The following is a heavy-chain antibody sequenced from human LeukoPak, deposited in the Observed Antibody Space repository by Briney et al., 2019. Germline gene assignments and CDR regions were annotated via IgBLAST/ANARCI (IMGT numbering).Heavy chain of an antibody. CDR1: GGSFTGYY. V-gene: IGHV4-34*01. CDR2: INHSGST. Sequence: ETLSLTCAVYGGSFTGYYWSWIRQPPGKGLEWIGEINHSGSTNYNPSLKSRVTISVVTSKNQFSLKLSSVTAAETAVYYCARGPKEWLLMYNWFDPWGQGTLVTVSS. J-gene: IGHJ5*02. D-gene: IGHD3-3*01. CDR3: ARGPKEWLLMYNWFDP.